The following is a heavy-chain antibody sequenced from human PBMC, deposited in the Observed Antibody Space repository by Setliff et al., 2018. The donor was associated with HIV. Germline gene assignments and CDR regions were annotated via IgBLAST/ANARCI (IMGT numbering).Heavy chain of an antibody. Sequence: SETLSLTCTVSGGSISSYYWSWTRQPPGKGLEWIGYIYYSGSSKNTPSLKSRVTISVDTPKNEFSLKLSSMTAADTAVYYCARGIAVAGPYFDYWGQGTLVTVSS. D-gene: IGHD6-19*01. J-gene: IGHJ4*02. CDR1: GGSISSYY. CDR2: IYYSGSS. V-gene: IGHV4-59*01. CDR3: ARGIAVAGPYFDY.